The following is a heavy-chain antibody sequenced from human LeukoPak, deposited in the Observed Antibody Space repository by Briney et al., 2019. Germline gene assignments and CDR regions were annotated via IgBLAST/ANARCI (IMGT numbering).Heavy chain of an antibody. CDR2: IRSKAYGGTA. D-gene: IGHD3-22*01. J-gene: IGHJ1*01. Sequence: GGSLRLSCTASGFTFGDYAMNWVRQAPGKGLEWVGFIRSKAYGGTAEYAASVKGRFTISRDDSKGIAYLQMNSLKTEDTAVYYCSRGSRAYYDSCAVWGQGTLVTVSS. V-gene: IGHV3-49*04. CDR3: SRGSRAYYDSCAV. CDR1: GFTFGDYA.